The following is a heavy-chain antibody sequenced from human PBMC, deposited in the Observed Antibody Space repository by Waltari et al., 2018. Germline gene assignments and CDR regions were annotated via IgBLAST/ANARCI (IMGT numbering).Heavy chain of an antibody. J-gene: IGHJ6*02. D-gene: IGHD6-25*01. Sequence: LSLTCTVSGGSINNYYWSWIRQPPGKGLEWIGYIYYSGNTNYNPSLKSRVTMSVDTSKNQFSLRLSSVTAADTAVYYCARLSRIATAGPNYYHAMDVWGQGTTVTVSS. CDR2: IYYSGNT. V-gene: IGHV4-59*01. CDR3: ARLSRIATAGPNYYHAMDV. CDR1: GGSINNYY.